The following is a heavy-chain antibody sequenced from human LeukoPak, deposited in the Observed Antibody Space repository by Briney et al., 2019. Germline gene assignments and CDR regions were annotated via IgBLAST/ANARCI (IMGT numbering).Heavy chain of an antibody. V-gene: IGHV4-61*02. CDR3: ARPLDFLRCGPFAATCAFDI. CDR1: GGSISSGSYY. CDR2: IYTSGST. Sequence: SQTLSLTCTVSGGSISSGSYYWSWIRQPAGKGLEWIGRIYTSGSTNYNPSLKSRVTISVDTSKNQFSLKLSSVTAADTAVYYCARPLDFLRCGPFAATCAFDIWGQGTMVTVSS. J-gene: IGHJ3*02. D-gene: IGHD2-15*01.